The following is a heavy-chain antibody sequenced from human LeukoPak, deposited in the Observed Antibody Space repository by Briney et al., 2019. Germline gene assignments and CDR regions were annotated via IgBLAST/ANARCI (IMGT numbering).Heavy chain of an antibody. Sequence: GASVKVSCKASGYTFTSYYMHWVRQAPGQGLEWMGIINPSGGSTSYAQKFPGRVTMTRDTSTSTVYMELSSLRSEDTAVYYCARTSCSGGSCYSHYYYYMDVWGKGTTVTVSS. CDR1: GYTFTSYY. V-gene: IGHV1-46*01. J-gene: IGHJ6*03. D-gene: IGHD2-15*01. CDR2: INPSGGST. CDR3: ARTSCSGGSCYSHYYYYMDV.